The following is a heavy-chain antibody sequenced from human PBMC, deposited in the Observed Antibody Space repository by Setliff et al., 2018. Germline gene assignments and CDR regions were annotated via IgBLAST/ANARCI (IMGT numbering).Heavy chain of an antibody. CDR1: GFTFSTYE. CDR3: ARDGGEY. V-gene: IGHV3-48*03. CDR2: ITSDSSTI. Sequence: GGSLRLSCEASGFTFSTYEMNWVRQAPGKGLEWISYITSDSSTIYYADSVKGRFTISRDNAKSSLYLQMNSLRAEDTAVYYCARDGGEYWGQGTLVTVS. J-gene: IGHJ4*02. D-gene: IGHD3-16*01.